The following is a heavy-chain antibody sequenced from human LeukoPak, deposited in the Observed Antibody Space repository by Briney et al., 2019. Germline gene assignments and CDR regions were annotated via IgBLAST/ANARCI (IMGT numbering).Heavy chain of an antibody. V-gene: IGHV3-30*02. CDR1: GFTFGSYG. Sequence: GGSLRLSCAASGFTFGSYGMHWVRQAPGKGLEWVAYIRYDGDNDYYADSVRGRFTISRDISKNTLYLQMNSLRAEDTAVYYCAKDRGVFGVTYSLDYWGQGTLVTVSS. J-gene: IGHJ4*02. CDR2: IRYDGDND. D-gene: IGHD3-3*01. CDR3: AKDRGVFGVTYSLDY.